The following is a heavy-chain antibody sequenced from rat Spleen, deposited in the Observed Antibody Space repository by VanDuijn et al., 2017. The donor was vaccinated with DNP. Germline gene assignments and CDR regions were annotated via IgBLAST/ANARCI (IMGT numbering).Heavy chain of an antibody. D-gene: IGHD1-2*01. CDR3: ARSDSYGFPY. Sequence: EVQLMESGGGLVQPGRSLKLSCVASGFIFNNYWMTWIRQAPGKGLEWVASITNTGGTTYYPDSVKGRFTISRDNAKSTLYLQMNSLRSEDTATYYCARSDSYGFPYWGQGTLVTVSS. CDR1: GFIFNNYW. CDR2: ITNTGGTT. V-gene: IGHV5-31*01. J-gene: IGHJ3*01.